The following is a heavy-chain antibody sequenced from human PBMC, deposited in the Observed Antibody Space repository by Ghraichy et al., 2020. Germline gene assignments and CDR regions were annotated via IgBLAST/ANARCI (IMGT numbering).Heavy chain of an antibody. CDR3: AREGSASSSWFDP. CDR1: GYTLTSYY. V-gene: IGHV1-46*01. Sequence: ASEKVSCKASGYTLTSYYIHWVRQAPGQGLEWMGTINPSGGFTNYAHKFQGRVTMTSDTSTGTVYMELSSLRSEDTAVYYCAREGSASSSWFDPWGRGTLVTVSS. CDR2: INPSGGFT. J-gene: IGHJ5*02.